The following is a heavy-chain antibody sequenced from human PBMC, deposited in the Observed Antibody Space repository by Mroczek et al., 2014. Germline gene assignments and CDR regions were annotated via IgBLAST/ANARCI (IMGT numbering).Heavy chain of an antibody. J-gene: IGHJ5*02. CDR3: ARQPARKAAALNWFDP. CDR2: IYYSGST. V-gene: IGHV4-39*01. CDR1: GGSISSSSYY. D-gene: IGHD6-13*01. Sequence: QVQLQESGPGLVKPSETLSLTCTVSGGSISSSSYYWGWIRQPPGKGLEWIGSIYYSGSTYYNPSLKSRVTISVDTSKNQFSLKLSSVTAADTAVYYCARQPARKAAALNWFDPGAREPWSPSPQ.